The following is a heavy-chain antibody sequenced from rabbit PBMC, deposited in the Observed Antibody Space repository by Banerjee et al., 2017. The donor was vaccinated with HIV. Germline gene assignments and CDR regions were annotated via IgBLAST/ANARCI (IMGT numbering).Heavy chain of an antibody. CDR2: IVTDSSGST. CDR3: ARSVDLYASSSGYYIGTRLDL. Sequence: QEQLEESGGDLVKPGASLTLSCKASGFTLSSYWMCWVRPAPGKGLEWIACIVTDSSGSTWYASWAKGRFTISKTSSTTVTLQMTSLTAADTATYFCARSVDLYASSSGYYIGTRLDLWGPGTLVTVS. J-gene: IGHJ3*01. D-gene: IGHD1-1*01. V-gene: IGHV1S45*01. CDR1: GFTLSSYW.